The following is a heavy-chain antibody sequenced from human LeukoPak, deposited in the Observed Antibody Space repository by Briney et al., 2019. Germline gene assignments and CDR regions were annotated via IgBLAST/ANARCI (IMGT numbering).Heavy chain of an antibody. CDR2: IYYSGST. V-gene: IGHV4-30-4*08. J-gene: IGHJ6*03. CDR1: GGSISSGDYY. D-gene: IGHD5-18*01. CDR3: ARVSWGQLWSPFMED. Sequence: PSETLSLTCTVSGGSISSGDYYWSWIRQPPWKGLEWIGYIYYSGSTYYNPSLKSRVTISVDTSKNQFSLKLSSVTAADTAVYYCARVSWGQLWSPFMEDWGKGTTVTVSS.